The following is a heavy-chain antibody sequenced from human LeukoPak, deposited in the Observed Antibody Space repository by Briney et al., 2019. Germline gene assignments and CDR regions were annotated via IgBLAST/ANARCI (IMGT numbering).Heavy chain of an antibody. CDR2: IIPIFGTA. V-gene: IGHV1-69*05. CDR1: GGTFSSHA. J-gene: IGHJ3*02. D-gene: IGHD2-2*01. CDR3: ARGDIVVVPVPSAFDI. Sequence: SVKVSCKASGGTFSSHAISWVRQAPGQGLEWMGGIIPIFGTAGYAQKFQGRVTITTDESTSTAYMELSSLRSEDTAVYYCARGDIVVVPVPSAFDIWGQGTMVTVSS.